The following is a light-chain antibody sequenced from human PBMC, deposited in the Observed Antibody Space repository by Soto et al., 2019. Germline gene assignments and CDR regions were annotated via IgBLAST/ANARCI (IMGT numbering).Light chain of an antibody. CDR2: GAS. CDR1: QSVDSTY. V-gene: IGKV3-20*01. Sequence: EIVLTQSPGTLSLSPGERATRSSRASQSVDSTYLGWYQQKPGQAPRLLIYGASSRATGIPDRFSGSGSGTDFTLTITRLEPEDFAVYYCQQYGTSPRMFGQGTKVDI. J-gene: IGKJ1*01. CDR3: QQYGTSPRM.